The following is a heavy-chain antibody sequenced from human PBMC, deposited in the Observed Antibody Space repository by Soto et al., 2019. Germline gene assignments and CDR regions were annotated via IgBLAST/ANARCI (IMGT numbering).Heavy chain of an antibody. CDR2: MNPNSGNT. CDR1: GYTFTSYD. V-gene: IGHV1-8*01. CDR3: ARAFRGQQLVRGLYYYYMDV. J-gene: IGHJ6*03. Sequence: ASVKVSCKASGYTFTSYDINWVRQATGQGLEWMGWMNPNSGNTGYAQKFQGRVTMTRNTSISTAYMELSSLRSEDTAVYYCARAFRGQQLVRGLYYYYMDVGGKGTTVTVP. D-gene: IGHD6-13*01.